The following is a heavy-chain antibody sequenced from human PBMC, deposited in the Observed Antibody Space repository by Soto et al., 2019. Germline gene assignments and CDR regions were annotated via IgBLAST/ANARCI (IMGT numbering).Heavy chain of an antibody. D-gene: IGHD4-4*01. V-gene: IGHV1-18*04. J-gene: IGHJ4*02. CDR1: GYTFTTYG. CDR2: ISAYNGDT. Sequence: GASVKVSCKASGYTFTTYGFSWVRQAPGQRLEWMAWISAYNGDTNYAQKLQGRVTLTTDTSTRTAYMELRSLTSDDPAVYYCARRGATVRRDFLYWGPGTLVAV. CDR3: ARRGATVRRDFLY.